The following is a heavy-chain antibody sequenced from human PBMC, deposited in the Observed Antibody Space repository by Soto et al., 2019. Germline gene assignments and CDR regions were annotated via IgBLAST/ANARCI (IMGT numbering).Heavy chain of an antibody. CDR1: GFTFSSYA. V-gene: IGHV3-23*01. CDR2: ISGSGGST. CDR3: AKDSLVAAGTRGPSWFDP. J-gene: IGHJ5*02. D-gene: IGHD6-13*01. Sequence: EVQLLESGGGLVQPGGSLRLSCAASGFTFSSYAMSWVRQAPGKGLEWVSAISGSGGSTYYADSVKGRFTISRDNSKNTLYLQMNSLRAEDTAVYYCAKDSLVAAGTRGPSWFDPWGQGTLVTVSS.